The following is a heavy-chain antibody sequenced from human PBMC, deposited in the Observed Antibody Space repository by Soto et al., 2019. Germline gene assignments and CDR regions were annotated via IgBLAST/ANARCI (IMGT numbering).Heavy chain of an antibody. CDR1: VFPFGAHA. J-gene: IGHJ4*02. V-gene: IGHV3-23*01. CDR3: ATEMGATQGPFDN. D-gene: IGHD1-26*01. Sequence: EVQVLESGGGLVQPGGSLRLSCVVSVFPFGAHAMSWVRQAPGKGREWAAGLSNTGSRTSYADSVKGRFNISRDNSENTVYLQMNSLRVEDTAVYYCATEMGATQGPFDNWGQGTLVTVSS. CDR2: LSNTGSRT.